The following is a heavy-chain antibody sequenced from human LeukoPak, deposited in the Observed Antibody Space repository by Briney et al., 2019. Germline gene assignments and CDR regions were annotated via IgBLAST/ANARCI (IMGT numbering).Heavy chain of an antibody. Sequence: GGSLRLSCAASGFIVSSNYMNWVRQAPGKGLEWVSVIYYGGSTYYADSVKGRFTISRDNSKNTLYLQMNSLRAEDTAVYYCAKSYSSSAQWYFDLWGRGTLVTVSS. V-gene: IGHV3-53*01. D-gene: IGHD6-13*01. CDR2: IYYGGST. CDR1: GFIVSSNY. J-gene: IGHJ2*01. CDR3: AKSYSSSAQWYFDL.